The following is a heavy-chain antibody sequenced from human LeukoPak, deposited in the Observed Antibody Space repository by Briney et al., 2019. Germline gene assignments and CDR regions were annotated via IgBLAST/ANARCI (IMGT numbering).Heavy chain of an antibody. CDR2: IIPISGIT. V-gene: IGHV1-46*01. CDR1: GYTFTSYY. J-gene: IGHJ5*02. CDR3: AREVYSSSFWFYP. D-gene: IGHD6-13*01. Sequence: ASVKVSCKASGYTFTSYYMYWVRQAPGHGLEWMGIIIPISGITRYAQKFQRRVTITTDTSTSTVYMEMSSLRSEDTAVYYCAREVYSSSFWFYPWGEGTLGTVSS.